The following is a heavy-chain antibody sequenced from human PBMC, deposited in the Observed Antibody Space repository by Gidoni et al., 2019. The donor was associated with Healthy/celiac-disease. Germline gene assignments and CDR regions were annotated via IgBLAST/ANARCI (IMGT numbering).Heavy chain of an antibody. CDR2: INHSGST. J-gene: IGHJ3*02. CDR3: ARGPLVGATYAFDI. Sequence: QVQLQQWGAGLLKPSETLSLSCAVYGGSFSGYYWSWIRQPPGKGLEWIGEINHSGSTNYNPSLKSRVTISVDTSKNQFSLKLSSVTAADTAVYYCARGPLVGATYAFDIWGQGTMVTVSS. CDR1: GGSFSGYY. V-gene: IGHV4-34*01. D-gene: IGHD1-26*01.